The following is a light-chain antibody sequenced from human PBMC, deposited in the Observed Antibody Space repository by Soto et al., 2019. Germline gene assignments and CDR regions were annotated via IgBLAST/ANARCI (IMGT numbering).Light chain of an antibody. Sequence: TQSPSTLSASVGDRVTITCRASQSVSSYLAWYQQTPGQAPRLLIYDASNRATGIPARFSGSGSGTDFTLTISRLEPEDFAVYYCQQYGSSLWTFGQGTKVDIK. J-gene: IGKJ1*01. CDR2: DAS. CDR1: QSVSSY. CDR3: QQYGSSLWT. V-gene: IGKV3-20*01.